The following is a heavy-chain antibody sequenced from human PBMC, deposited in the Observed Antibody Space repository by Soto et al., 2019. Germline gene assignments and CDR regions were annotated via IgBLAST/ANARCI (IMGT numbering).Heavy chain of an antibody. D-gene: IGHD2-8*01. Sequence: QVQLVESGGGVVQPGRSLRLSCAASGFTFSSYGMHWVRQAPGKGLEWVAVISYDGSNKYYADSVKGRFTISRDNSKNTLYLQMNSLRAEDTAVYYCAIICTNGVCQEGYFDYCGQGTLVTVSS. CDR3: AIICTNGVCQEGYFDY. CDR1: GFTFSSYG. CDR2: ISYDGSNK. J-gene: IGHJ4*02. V-gene: IGHV3-30*03.